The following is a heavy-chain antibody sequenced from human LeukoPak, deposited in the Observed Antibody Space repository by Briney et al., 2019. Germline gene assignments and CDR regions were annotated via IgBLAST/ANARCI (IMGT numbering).Heavy chain of an antibody. V-gene: IGHV3-48*01. Sequence: GGSLRLSCAASGFTFYDYPMNWVRQAPGKGLEWVAYISGRGLTTYYADSVKGRFTISRDDAKKSLFLQMISLRADDTAVYYCASESDSGWYYFDFWGQGALVTVSS. CDR2: ISGRGLTT. CDR1: GFTFYDYP. J-gene: IGHJ4*02. D-gene: IGHD6-19*01. CDR3: ASESDSGWYYFDF.